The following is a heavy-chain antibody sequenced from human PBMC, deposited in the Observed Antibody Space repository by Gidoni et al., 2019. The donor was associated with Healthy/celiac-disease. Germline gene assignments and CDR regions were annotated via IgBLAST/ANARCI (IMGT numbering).Heavy chain of an antibody. J-gene: IGHJ4*02. CDR2: IKQDGSEK. CDR1: GFTFSSYW. CDR3: ARVGGVYVWGSYRFYFDY. V-gene: IGHV3-7*01. Sequence: EVQLVESGGGLVQPGGSLRLSCAASGFTFSSYWMSWVRQAPGKGLEWVANIKQDGSEKYYVDSVKGRFTISRDNAKNSLYLQMNSLRAEDTAVYYCARVGGVYVWGSYRFYFDYWGQGTLVTVSS. D-gene: IGHD3-16*02.